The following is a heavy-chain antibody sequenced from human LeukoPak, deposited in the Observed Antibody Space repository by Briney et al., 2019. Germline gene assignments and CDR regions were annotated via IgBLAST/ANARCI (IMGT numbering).Heavy chain of an antibody. CDR1: GYTFTSYG. CDR3: ATSIAAAGTPLDY. V-gene: IGHV1-18*01. D-gene: IGHD6-13*01. CDR2: ISAYNGNT. Sequence: ASVKVSCKASGYTFTSYGISWVRQAPGQGLEWMGWISAYNGNTNYAQKLQGRVTITADKSTSTAYMELSSLRSEDTAVYYCATSIAAAGTPLDYWGQGTLVTVSS. J-gene: IGHJ4*02.